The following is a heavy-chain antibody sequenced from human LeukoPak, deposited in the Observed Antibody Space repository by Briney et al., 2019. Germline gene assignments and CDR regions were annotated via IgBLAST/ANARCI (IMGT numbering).Heavy chain of an antibody. J-gene: IGHJ6*03. CDR3: ARKVHGYNHVTPSYYYYMDV. Sequence: GGSLRLACAASGFTFSSYSMNWVRQAPGKGLEWVSSIISSSSYIYYADSVKGRFTISRDNAKNSLYLQMNSLRAEDTALYYCARKVHGYNHVTPSYYYYMDVWGKGTTVTISS. CDR1: GFTFSSYS. V-gene: IGHV3-21*01. CDR2: IISSSSYI. D-gene: IGHD5-24*01.